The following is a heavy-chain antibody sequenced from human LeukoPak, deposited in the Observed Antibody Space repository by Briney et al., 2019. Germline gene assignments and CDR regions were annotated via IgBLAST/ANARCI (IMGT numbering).Heavy chain of an antibody. J-gene: IGHJ4*02. V-gene: IGHV3-48*04. CDR2: ICSCGSTI. CDR1: GFPLRTYN. D-gene: IGHD4-23*01. Sequence: GGPLSLLCAACGFPLRTYNMLCVRQSPGRGLEGVSYICSCGSTIYYADSVKGRFTISRDNAKNSLFLQMNSLRAEDTALYYCARFVYGGKVDYWGQGTLLTVSS. CDR3: ARFVYGGKVDY.